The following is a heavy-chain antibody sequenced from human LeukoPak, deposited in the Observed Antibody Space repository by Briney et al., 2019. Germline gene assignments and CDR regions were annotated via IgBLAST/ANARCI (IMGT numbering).Heavy chain of an antibody. V-gene: IGHV3-21*01. CDR3: AGVYGGNSDDAFDI. Sequence: GGSLRLSCAASGFTFSSYSMNWVRQAPGKGLEWVSSITSSSSYIFYADSVKGRFTISRDNAKKSLYLQMNSQRAEDTAVYYCAGVYGGNSDDAFDIWGQGTMVTVSS. D-gene: IGHD4-23*01. CDR2: ITSSSSYI. J-gene: IGHJ3*02. CDR1: GFTFSSYS.